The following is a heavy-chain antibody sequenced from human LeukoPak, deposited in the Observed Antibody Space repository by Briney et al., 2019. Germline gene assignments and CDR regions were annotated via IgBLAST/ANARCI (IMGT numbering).Heavy chain of an antibody. V-gene: IGHV3-30-3*01. D-gene: IGHD1-26*01. CDR1: GFTFSSYA. CDR2: ISYDGSNK. Sequence: GGSLRLSCAASGFTFSSYAMHWVRQAPGKGLEWVAVISYDGSNKYYADSVKGRFTISRDNSKNTLYLQMNSLRAEDTAVYYYARGEVGAPSGAFDIWGQGTMVTVSS. CDR3: ARGEVGAPSGAFDI. J-gene: IGHJ3*02.